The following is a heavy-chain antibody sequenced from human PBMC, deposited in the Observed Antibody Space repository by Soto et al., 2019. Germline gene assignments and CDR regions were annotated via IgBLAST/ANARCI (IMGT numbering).Heavy chain of an antibody. CDR3: AKISRRIAVAGSRFAY. V-gene: IGHV3-23*01. Sequence: GGSLRLSCAASGFTFSSYAMSWVRQAPGKGLEWVSAISGSGGSTYYADSVKGRFTISRDNSKNTLYLQMNSLRAEDTAVYYCAKISRRIAVAGSRFAYWGQGTLVTVSS. CDR1: GFTFSSYA. J-gene: IGHJ4*02. CDR2: ISGSGGST. D-gene: IGHD6-19*01.